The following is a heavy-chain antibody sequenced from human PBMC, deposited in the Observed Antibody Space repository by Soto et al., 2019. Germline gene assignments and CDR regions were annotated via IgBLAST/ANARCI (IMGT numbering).Heavy chain of an antibody. CDR3: ARDNSNIYGTQSPSSWFHR. V-gene: IGHV1-46*01. CDR2: INPSGDSR. CDR1: GFSFSDYF. Sequence: ASVKVSCKASGFSFSDYFMPWVRQAPGQGLEWMGIINPSGDSRNYAQKFQGRVTITRDTSTSTVYMDLSSLRYEDTAVYYCARDNSNIYGTQSPSSWFHRWRQRTTVIVSS. J-gene: IGHJ5*02. D-gene: IGHD4-4*01.